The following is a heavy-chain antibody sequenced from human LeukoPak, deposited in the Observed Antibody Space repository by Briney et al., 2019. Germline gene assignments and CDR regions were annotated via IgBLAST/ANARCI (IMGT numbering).Heavy chain of an antibody. J-gene: IGHJ4*02. CDR1: GFPFRSYI. CDR2: ISSSSSTI. CDR3: ARGFYDFDY. Sequence: GGSVSLLCAASGFPFRSYIMNWVRQAPGKGLEWVSYISSSSSTIYYADSVKGRFTVSRDNAKNSLYLKMNSLRAEDTAVYYCARGFYDFDYWGQGTLVT. V-gene: IGHV3-48*01. D-gene: IGHD2/OR15-2a*01.